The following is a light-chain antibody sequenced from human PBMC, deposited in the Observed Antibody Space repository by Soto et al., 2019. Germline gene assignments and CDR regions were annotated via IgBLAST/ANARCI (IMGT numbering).Light chain of an antibody. CDR3: QVWDSSSANYV. Sequence: SYELTQPLSVSVALGQTARITCGGNDIGSKNVHWYQQKPGQAPVQVIYRDTNRPSGIPERFSGSNSGNTATLTISRAQAGDEADYYCQVWDSSSANYVFGTGTKVTVL. V-gene: IGLV3-9*01. CDR2: RDT. J-gene: IGLJ1*01. CDR1: DIGSKN.